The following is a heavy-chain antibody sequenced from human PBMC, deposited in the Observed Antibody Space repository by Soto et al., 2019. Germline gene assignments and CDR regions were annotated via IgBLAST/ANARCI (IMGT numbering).Heavy chain of an antibody. V-gene: IGHV4-59*02. CDR2: IYASGSP. J-gene: IGHJ4*02. D-gene: IGHD1-26*01. CDR1: GVSVGGYY. Sequence: SETLSLTCTISGVSVGGYYWSWIRQATGQGLEWIGDIYASGSPYYNPSLMRRVTISSDTSKNQISLKLTSPTAADTAVYCCARGVGSSPPQYWGRGTLVTVS. CDR3: ARGVGSSPPQY.